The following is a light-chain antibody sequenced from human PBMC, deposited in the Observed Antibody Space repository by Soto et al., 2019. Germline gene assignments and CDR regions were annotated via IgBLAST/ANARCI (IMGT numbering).Light chain of an antibody. CDR1: QSVSSY. Sequence: EIVLTQSPATLSFSPGDRATLSCRASQSVSSYLAWYQQKPGQAPRLLIYDASNRATGIPARFSGSGSGTDFTLTISSLEPEDFAIHYCQQRSNWPITFGQGTRLEIK. CDR3: QQRSNWPIT. J-gene: IGKJ5*01. V-gene: IGKV3-11*01. CDR2: DAS.